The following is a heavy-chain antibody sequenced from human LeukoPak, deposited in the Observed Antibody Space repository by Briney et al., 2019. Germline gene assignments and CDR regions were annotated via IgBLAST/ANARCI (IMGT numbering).Heavy chain of an antibody. CDR2: ISGSGGST. Sequence: GGSLRLSCAASGFTFSSYAMSWVRQAPGKGLEWVSAISGSGGSTYYADSVKGRFTISRDNSKNTLYLQMNSLRAEDTAVYYCAKSCGVTIFGVVDNAFDIWGQGTMVTVSS. V-gene: IGHV3-23*01. D-gene: IGHD3-3*01. J-gene: IGHJ3*02. CDR1: GFTFSSYA. CDR3: AKSCGVTIFGVVDNAFDI.